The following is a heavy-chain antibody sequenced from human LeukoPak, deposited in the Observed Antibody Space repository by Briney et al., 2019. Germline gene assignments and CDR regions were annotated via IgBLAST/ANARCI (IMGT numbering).Heavy chain of an antibody. J-gene: IGHJ4*02. CDR1: GFTFSSYA. D-gene: IGHD3-22*01. CDR3: AKGAPVQYYDGSGTIDY. CDR2: ISYEGSNK. Sequence: GGSLRLSCAASGFTFSSYAMHWVRQAPGKGLEWVAVISYEGSNKYYADSVKGRFTISRDNSKNTLYLQMNSLRAEDTAVYYCAKGAPVQYYDGSGTIDYWGQGTLVTVSS. V-gene: IGHV3-30*04.